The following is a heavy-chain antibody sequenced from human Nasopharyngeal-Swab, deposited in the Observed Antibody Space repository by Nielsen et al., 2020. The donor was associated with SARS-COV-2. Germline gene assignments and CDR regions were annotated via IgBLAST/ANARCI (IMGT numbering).Heavy chain of an antibody. V-gene: IGHV3-30-3*01. D-gene: IGHD1-14*01. CDR3: AKGTGMTYRAIDY. Sequence: GGSLRLSCVASGFTGSTYAMHWVRQAPGKGPEWVAVISYDGGIKNCADSVKGRSTISRDNSKNTLYLQMSSLRAEDTAVYYCAKGTGMTYRAIDYWGQGTLVTASS. CDR2: ISYDGGIK. CDR1: GFTGSTYA. J-gene: IGHJ4*02.